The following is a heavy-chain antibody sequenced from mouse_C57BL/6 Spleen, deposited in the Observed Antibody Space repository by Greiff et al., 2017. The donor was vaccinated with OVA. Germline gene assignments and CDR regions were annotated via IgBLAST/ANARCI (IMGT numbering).Heavy chain of an antibody. CDR1: GYTFPSYW. V-gene: IGHV1-7*01. J-gene: IGHJ4*01. CDR3: TRAALGYYSMDC. CDR2: INPSSGYT. Sequence: VQGVESGAELAKPGASVKLSCKASGYTFPSYWMHWVKQRPGPGLEWIGYINPSSGYTKYNQKFQDTATLTAAKSSSTAYMQLSSLTYEDSAVFYCTRAALGYYSMDCWGQGTSVTGSS.